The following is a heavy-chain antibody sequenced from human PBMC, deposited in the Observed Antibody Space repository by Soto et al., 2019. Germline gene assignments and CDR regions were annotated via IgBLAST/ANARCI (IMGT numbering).Heavy chain of an antibody. J-gene: IGHJ5*02. D-gene: IGHD2-21*02. CDR3: ARIPPLSTGDYWFDP. V-gene: IGHV5-51*01. CDR1: GYSFTSYW. Sequence: GESLKISCKGSGYSFTSYWIGWVRQMPGKGLEWMGIIYPGDSDTRYSPSFQGQVTISADKSISTAYLQWSSLKASDTAMYYCARIPPLSTGDYWFDPWGQGTLVTVSS. CDR2: IYPGDSDT.